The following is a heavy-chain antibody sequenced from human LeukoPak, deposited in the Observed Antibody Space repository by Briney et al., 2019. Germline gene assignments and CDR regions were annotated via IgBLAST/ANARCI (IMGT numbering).Heavy chain of an antibody. CDR1: GGSISGSSYY. J-gene: IGHJ3*02. D-gene: IGHD3-22*01. Sequence: SETLSLTCTVSGGSISGSSYYWGWIRQPPGKGLEWIGSIYYSGSTYYNPSLKSRVTISVDTSKNQFSLKLSSVTAADTAVYYCANDYDLGAFDIWGQGTMVTVSS. CDR3: ANDYDLGAFDI. CDR2: IYYSGST. V-gene: IGHV4-39*07.